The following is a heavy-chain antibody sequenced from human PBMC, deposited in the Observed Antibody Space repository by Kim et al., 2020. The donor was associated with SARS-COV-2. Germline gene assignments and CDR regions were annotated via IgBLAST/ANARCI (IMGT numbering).Heavy chain of an antibody. CDR2: IIPIFGTA. CDR1: GGTFSSYA. D-gene: IGHD6-19*01. Sequence: SVKVSCKASGGTFSSYAISWVRQAPGQGLEWMGGIIPIFGTANYAQKFQGRVTITADESTSTAYMELSSLRSEDTAVYYCARDRFVGAVAGIRFDPWGQGTLVTVSS. V-gene: IGHV1-69*13. CDR3: ARDRFVGAVAGIRFDP. J-gene: IGHJ5*02.